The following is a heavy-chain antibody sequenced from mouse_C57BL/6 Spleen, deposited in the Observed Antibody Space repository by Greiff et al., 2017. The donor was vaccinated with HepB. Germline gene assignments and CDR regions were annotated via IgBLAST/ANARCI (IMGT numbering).Heavy chain of an antibody. CDR1: GYAFSSSW. V-gene: IGHV1-82*01. CDR2: IYPGDGDT. CDR3: AREGLRRSYWYFDV. J-gene: IGHJ1*03. Sequence: QVQLQQSGPELVKPGASVKISCKASGYAFSSSWMNWVKQRPGKGLEWIGRIYPGDGDTNYNQKFKGKATLTVDTSSSTAYMQLSSLTSEDSAVYYCAREGLRRSYWYFDVWGTGTTVTVSS. D-gene: IGHD2-4*01.